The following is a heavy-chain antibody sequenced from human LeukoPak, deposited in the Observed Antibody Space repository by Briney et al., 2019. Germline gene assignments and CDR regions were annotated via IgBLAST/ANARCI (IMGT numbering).Heavy chain of an antibody. V-gene: IGHV3-23*01. Sequence: PGGSLRLSCAASGFTFSSYILSWVRQAPGKGLEWVSSISGSGDPRYYADSVKGRFTISRDNSKNTLYLQMNSLRAEDTAVYYCAKDLSRGVTAFLLDYWGQGTLVTVSS. CDR1: GFTFSSYI. CDR2: ISGSGDPR. J-gene: IGHJ4*02. D-gene: IGHD3-16*01. CDR3: AKDLSRGVTAFLLDY.